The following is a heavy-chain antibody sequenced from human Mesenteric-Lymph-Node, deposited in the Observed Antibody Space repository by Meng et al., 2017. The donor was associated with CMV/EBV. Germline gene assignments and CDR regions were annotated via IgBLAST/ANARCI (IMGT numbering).Heavy chain of an antibody. Sequence: GESLKISCAASGFTFGSHALYWVRQAPGKGLEWVAVISYDGSNKYYADSVKGRFTISRDNSKNTLYLQMNSLRAEDTAVYYCARDILGVVVASYFDYWGQGTLVTVSS. V-gene: IGHV3-30-3*01. CDR2: ISYDGSNK. CDR1: GFTFGSHA. D-gene: IGHD2-15*01. CDR3: ARDILGVVVASYFDY. J-gene: IGHJ4*02.